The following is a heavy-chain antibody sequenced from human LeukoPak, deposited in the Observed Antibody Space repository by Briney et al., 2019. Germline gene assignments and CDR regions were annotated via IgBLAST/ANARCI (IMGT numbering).Heavy chain of an antibody. J-gene: IGHJ3*02. CDR1: GGSISGNA. D-gene: IGHD1-1*01. V-gene: IGHV4-4*07. CDR3: ARRFNSGNDDVFDT. CDR2: ILTSGDT. Sequence: SETLALTCTVSGGSISGNAWNWVRQPAGKGLEWIGRILTSGDTVYNPSLESRVTMSLDTSKNQFSLKLNSLTAADTAAYYCARRFNSGNDDVFDTWGQGTMVAVSS.